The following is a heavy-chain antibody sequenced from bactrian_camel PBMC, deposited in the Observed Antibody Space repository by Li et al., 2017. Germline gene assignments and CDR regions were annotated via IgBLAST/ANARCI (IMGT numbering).Heavy chain of an antibody. D-gene: IGHD2*01. V-gene: IGHV3S53*01. CDR3: AADPCDGRQGVGSG. Sequence: HVQLVESGGGSVQAGGSLRLSCTASGFGFDEPDMGWYRRAPGKEREGVAAIESDGSTSYTDSVKGRFTISKDNAKNTLYLQLNSLKPEDTAMYYCAADPCDGRQGVGSGWGQGTQVTVS. CDR2: IESDGST. J-gene: IGHJ4*01. CDR1: GFGFDEPD.